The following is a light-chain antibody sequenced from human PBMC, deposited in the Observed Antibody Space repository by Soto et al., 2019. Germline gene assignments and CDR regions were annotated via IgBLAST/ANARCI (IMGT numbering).Light chain of an antibody. CDR2: SNN. J-gene: IGLJ2*01. CDR1: SSNIGSNT. V-gene: IGLV1-44*01. Sequence: QLVLTQPPSASGTPGQRVTISCSGSSSNIGSNTVNWYQQLPGTAPKLLIYSNNQRPSGVPDRFSGSKSGTSASLAISGLQSEDEADYYCAAWDDSLNGPVFGGGTQLTV. CDR3: AAWDDSLNGPV.